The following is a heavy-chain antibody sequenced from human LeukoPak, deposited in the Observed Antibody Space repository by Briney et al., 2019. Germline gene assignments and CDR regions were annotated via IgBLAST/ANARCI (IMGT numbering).Heavy chain of an antibody. D-gene: IGHD2-2*01. CDR3: ARAYCSSTSCYADYYYGMDV. Sequence: QPGGSLRLSCAASGFTFSSYGMHWVRQAPGKGLEWVAAIWYDGSNKNYADSVKGRFTISRDNSKNTLYLQMNSLRAEDTAVYYCARAYCSSTSCYADYYYGMDVWGQGTTVTVSS. CDR2: IWYDGSNK. J-gene: IGHJ6*02. V-gene: IGHV3-33*01. CDR1: GFTFSSYG.